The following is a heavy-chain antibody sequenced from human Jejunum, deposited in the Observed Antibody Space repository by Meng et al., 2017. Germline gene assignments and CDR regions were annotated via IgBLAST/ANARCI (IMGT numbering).Heavy chain of an antibody. CDR2: FTRGGTT. J-gene: IGHJ4*02. CDR1: GGSISGYF. CDR3: TRGGWYGIH. V-gene: IGHV4-34*02. Sequence: QGQLKQWGAGLLKPSEALSLTCAVYGGSISGYFWSWIRQAPGEGLEWVGEFTRGGTTNYNPSLQSRVTISMDTSKNQFSLRLNSVTAADTAVYYCTRGGWYGIHWGPGTLVTVSS. D-gene: IGHD6-19*01.